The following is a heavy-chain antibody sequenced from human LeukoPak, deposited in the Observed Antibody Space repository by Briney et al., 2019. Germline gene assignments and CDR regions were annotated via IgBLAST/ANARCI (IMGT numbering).Heavy chain of an antibody. CDR3: AKDRVNYYDSSGYYLLIDY. D-gene: IGHD3-22*01. CDR2: FRGGGGST. CDR1: GFTFRSYA. J-gene: IGHJ4*02. Sequence: GGSLRLSCAASGFTFRSYALAGFRHFPGRGWGGVSLFRGGGGSTYYADSVKGRFTISRDNSKNTLYLQMNSLRAEDTAVYYCAKDRVNYYDSSGYYLLIDYWGQGTLVTVSS. V-gene: IGHV3-23*01.